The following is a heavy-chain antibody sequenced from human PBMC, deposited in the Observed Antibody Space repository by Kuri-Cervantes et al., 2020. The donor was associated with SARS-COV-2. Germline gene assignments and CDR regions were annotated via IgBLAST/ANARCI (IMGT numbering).Heavy chain of an antibody. Sequence: GGSLRLSCAASGFTFSSYSMNWVRQAPGKGLGWVSYISSSSSTIYYADSVKGRFTISRDNAKNSLHLQMNSLRDEDTAVYYCASGVYEEWELPGEDYWGQGTLVTVSS. CDR2: ISSSSSTI. CDR3: ASGVYEEWELPGEDY. J-gene: IGHJ4*02. V-gene: IGHV3-48*02. D-gene: IGHD1-26*01. CDR1: GFTFSSYS.